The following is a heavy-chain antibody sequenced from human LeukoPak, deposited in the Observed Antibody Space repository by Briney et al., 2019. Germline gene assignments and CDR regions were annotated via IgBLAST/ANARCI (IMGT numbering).Heavy chain of an antibody. D-gene: IGHD5-12*01. J-gene: IGHJ2*01. Sequence: PSQTLSLTCTVSGGSISSGGYYWSWIRQHPGKGLEWIGYIYYSGSTYYTPSLKNRVTISVATSKNQFSLRLSSVTAVDTAVYYCARGGGGYSWYFDLWGRGTLITVSS. V-gene: IGHV4-31*03. CDR3: ARGGGGYSWYFDL. CDR1: GGSISSGGYY. CDR2: IYYSGST.